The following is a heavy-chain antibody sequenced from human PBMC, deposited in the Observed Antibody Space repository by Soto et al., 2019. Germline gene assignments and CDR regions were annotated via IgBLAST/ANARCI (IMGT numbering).Heavy chain of an antibody. J-gene: IGHJ6*02. D-gene: IGHD5-18*01. V-gene: IGHV1-18*04. CDR3: ARVRVQLWFPWPYGMDV. CDR2: ISAYNGNT. Sequence: QVQLVQSGAEVKKPGASVKVSCKASGYTFTSYGISWVRQAPGQGLEWMGWISAYNGNTNYAQKLQGRVTMTTDTSTSTAYMELRSLRSDDTAVYYCARVRVQLWFPWPYGMDVWGQGTTVTVSS. CDR1: GYTFTSYG.